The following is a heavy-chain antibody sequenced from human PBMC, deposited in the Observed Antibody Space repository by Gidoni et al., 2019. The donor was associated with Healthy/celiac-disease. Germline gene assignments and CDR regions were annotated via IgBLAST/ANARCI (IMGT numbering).Heavy chain of an antibody. D-gene: IGHD3-3*01. CDR3: AKDRGFWSGADY. Sequence: QVQLVESGGGVVQPGRSLRLHCAAAGFTFSSYGMHWVRQAPGKGLEWVAVIWYDGSNKYYADSVKGRFTISRDNSKNTLYLQMNSLRAEDTAVYYCAKDRGFWSGADYWGQGTLVTVSS. CDR2: IWYDGSNK. V-gene: IGHV3-33*06. J-gene: IGHJ4*02. CDR1: GFTFSSYG.